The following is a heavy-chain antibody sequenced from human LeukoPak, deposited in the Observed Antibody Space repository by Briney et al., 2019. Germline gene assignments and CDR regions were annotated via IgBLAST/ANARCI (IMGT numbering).Heavy chain of an antibody. D-gene: IGHD4-17*01. CDR3: ARAQGDYGDYDAFDI. CDR1: GFTFSSYG. CDR2: ISSSSSTI. Sequence: PGGSLRLSCAASGFTFSSYGMNWVRQAPGKGLEWVSYISSSSSTIYYADSVKGRFTISRDNAKNSLYLQMNSLRAEDTAVYYCARAQGDYGDYDAFDIWGQGTMVTVSS. J-gene: IGHJ3*02. V-gene: IGHV3-48*01.